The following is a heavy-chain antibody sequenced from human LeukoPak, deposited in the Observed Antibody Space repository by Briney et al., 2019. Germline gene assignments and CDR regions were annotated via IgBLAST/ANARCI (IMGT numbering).Heavy chain of an antibody. CDR3: ARVHMTTVVTVIDY. V-gene: IGHV4-39*07. D-gene: IGHD4-23*01. CDR1: GVSISSGSNY. J-gene: IGHJ4*02. CDR2: IYYSGST. Sequence: SETLSLTCRVSGVSISSGSNYWGWIRQPPGKGLEWIGSIYYSGSTYYNPSLKSRVTISVDTSKNQFSLKLSSVTAADTAVYYCARVHMTTVVTVIDYWGQGTLVTVSS.